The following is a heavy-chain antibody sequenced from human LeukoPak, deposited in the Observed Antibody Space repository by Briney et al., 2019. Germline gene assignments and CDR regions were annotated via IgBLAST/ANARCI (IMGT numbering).Heavy chain of an antibody. CDR2: IYTSGST. D-gene: IGHD1-26*01. CDR3: ARGGLGPFDY. Sequence: SQTLSLTCTVSGGSISSGSYYWSWIRQPAGKGLEWIGRIYTSGSTNYNPSLKSRVTISVDTSKNQFSLKLSSVTAADTAVYYCARGGLGPFDYWGQGTLVTVSS. CDR1: GGSISSGSYY. J-gene: IGHJ4*02. V-gene: IGHV4-61*02.